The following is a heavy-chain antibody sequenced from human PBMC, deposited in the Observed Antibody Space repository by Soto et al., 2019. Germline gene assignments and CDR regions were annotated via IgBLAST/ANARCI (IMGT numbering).Heavy chain of an antibody. Sequence: QVQLVQSGAEVKKPGASVKVSCKASGYTFTSYDINWVRQATGQGLEWMGWMNPNSGNTGYAQKFQGRVTMTRNTSISTAYMELSSLRSEDTAMYYCARGEYSSSSMGDYYYYGMDVWGQGTTVTVSS. J-gene: IGHJ6*02. CDR2: MNPNSGNT. CDR3: ARGEYSSSSMGDYYYYGMDV. CDR1: GYTFTSYD. V-gene: IGHV1-8*01. D-gene: IGHD6-6*01.